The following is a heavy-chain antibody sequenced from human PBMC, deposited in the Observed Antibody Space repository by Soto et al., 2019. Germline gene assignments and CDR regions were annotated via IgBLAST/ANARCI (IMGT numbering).Heavy chain of an antibody. CDR2: IWNHGNRE. J-gene: IGHJ5*02. V-gene: IGHV3-33*08. CDR3: ARDDDNEANAIDL. Sequence: SGSSLRLSCAASGFILSSYEVNRVRQGPGRGLEWVAVIWNHGNREEYLGSVKGLFTISRDNSKNTLYLQLDSLSAEDTAVYSCARDDDNEANAIDLWGQGTLVTVSS. D-gene: IGHD1-1*01. CDR1: GFILSSYE.